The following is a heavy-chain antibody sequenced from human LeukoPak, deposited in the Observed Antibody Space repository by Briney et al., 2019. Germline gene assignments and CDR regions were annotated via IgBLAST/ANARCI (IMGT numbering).Heavy chain of an antibody. D-gene: IGHD3-10*01. CDR3: ARDKKSGESSEIDY. J-gene: IGHJ4*02. Sequence: GGSLRLSCAASGFTFSNYWVHWVRQAPGKGLVWVSRINRDGSTTNYADSVKGRFTVSRGNAKNTLNLQMNSLRAEDTAVYYCARDKKSGESSEIDYWGQGTLVTVSS. CDR1: GFTFSNYW. CDR2: INRDGSTT. V-gene: IGHV3-74*01.